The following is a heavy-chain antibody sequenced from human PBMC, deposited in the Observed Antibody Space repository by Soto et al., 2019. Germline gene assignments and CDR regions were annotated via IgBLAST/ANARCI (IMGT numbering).Heavy chain of an antibody. D-gene: IGHD3-10*01. J-gene: IGHJ4*01. CDR3: AKGFSDSVIEY. CDR1: GFTFSTYG. V-gene: IGHV3-30*18. Sequence: QVQLVESGGGVVQPGRSLRLSCAASGFTFSTYGMHWVRQAPGKGLEWVAVISYDGSNKYYADSVKGRFTISRDNSKNTLYLQMSSLRAEDTAVYYCAKGFSDSVIEYWCHGTLVTVSS. CDR2: ISYDGSNK.